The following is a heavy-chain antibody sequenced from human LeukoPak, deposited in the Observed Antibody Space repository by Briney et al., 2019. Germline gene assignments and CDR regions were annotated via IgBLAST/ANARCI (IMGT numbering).Heavy chain of an antibody. J-gene: IGHJ4*02. D-gene: IGHD2-2*01. Sequence: PGGSLRLSCAASGFTFSSYSMNWVRQAPGKGLEWVSSISSSSSYIYYADSVKGRFTISRDNAKNSLYLQMNSLRAEDTAVYYCARDLSSSTSCYYYWGQGTLVTVSS. CDR2: ISSSSSYI. V-gene: IGHV3-21*01. CDR1: GFTFSSYS. CDR3: ARDLSSSTSCYYY.